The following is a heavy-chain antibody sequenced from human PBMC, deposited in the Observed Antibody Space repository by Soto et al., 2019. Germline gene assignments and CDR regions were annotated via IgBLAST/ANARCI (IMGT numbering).Heavy chain of an antibody. V-gene: IGHV1-58*01. Sequence: QMQLEQSGPEVKKPGTSVKVSCKASGFTFTSSAFQWVRQARGQRLERIGWIAVGSGYTNYAQRFQDRVTLTRDMATAPSYMEPSRLTSGGTGLYFWAADATALAQMVPSGHWGQGTLVTVSS. CDR3: AADATALAQMVPSGH. D-gene: IGHD2-8*01. CDR2: IAVGSGYT. CDR1: GFTFTSSA. J-gene: IGHJ4*02.